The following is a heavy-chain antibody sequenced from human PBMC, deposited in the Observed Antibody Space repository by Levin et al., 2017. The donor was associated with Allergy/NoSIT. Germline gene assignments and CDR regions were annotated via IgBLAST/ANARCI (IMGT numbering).Heavy chain of an antibody. CDR3: ARATSPSGYYFGDAFDI. CDR2: IDWDNAK. Sequence: SGPTLVKPTQTLTLTCTFSGFSLSTTGMCVSWIRQPPGKALEWLALIDWDNAKYYSTSLKTRLTISKDTSENQVVLTMTNMDPVDTATYYCARATSPSGYYFGDAFDIWGQGTMVTVSS. J-gene: IGHJ3*02. D-gene: IGHD3-22*01. V-gene: IGHV2-70*01. CDR1: GFSLSTTGMC.